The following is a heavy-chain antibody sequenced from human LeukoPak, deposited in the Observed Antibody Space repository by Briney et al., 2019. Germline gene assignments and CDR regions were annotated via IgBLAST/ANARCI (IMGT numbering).Heavy chain of an antibody. J-gene: IGHJ4*02. CDR2: IYYSGST. CDR1: GGSISSSSYY. V-gene: IGHV4-39*07. Sequence: LETLSLTCTVSGGSISSSSYYWGWIRQPPGKGLEWIGSIYYSGSTYYNPSLKSRLTISVDTSKNQFSLKLSSVTAADTAVYYCARGLSSGSYKGIFDYWGQGTLVTVSS. D-gene: IGHD1-26*01. CDR3: ARGLSSGSYKGIFDY.